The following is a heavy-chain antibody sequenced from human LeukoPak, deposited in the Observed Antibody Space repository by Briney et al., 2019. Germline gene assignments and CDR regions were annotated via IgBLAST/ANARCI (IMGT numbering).Heavy chain of an antibody. D-gene: IGHD3-10*01. CDR3: TGNYYGSGSYADFDY. CDR1: GYTFTGYY. J-gene: IGHJ4*02. Sequence: ASVKVSCKASGYTFTGYYMHWVRQASGKGLEWVGRIRSTANGYATAYAASVKGRFTISRDDSKNTAYLQMDSLKTEDTAVYYCTGNYYGSGSYADFDYWGQGTLVTVSS. CDR2: IRSTANGYAT. V-gene: IGHV3-73*01.